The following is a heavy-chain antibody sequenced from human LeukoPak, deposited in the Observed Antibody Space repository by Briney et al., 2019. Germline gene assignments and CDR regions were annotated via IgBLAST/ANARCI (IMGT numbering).Heavy chain of an antibody. J-gene: IGHJ4*02. D-gene: IGHD6-19*01. CDR3: ARGYSSGWYFLGSSVWDY. CDR2: TNHSGST. Sequence: SETLSLTCAVYGGSFSGYYWSWIRQPPGKGLEWIGATNHSGSTNYNPSLKSRVTISVDTSKNQFSLKLTSVTAADTAVYYCARGYSSGWYFLGSSVWDYWGQGTLVTVSS. V-gene: IGHV4-34*01. CDR1: GGSFSGYY.